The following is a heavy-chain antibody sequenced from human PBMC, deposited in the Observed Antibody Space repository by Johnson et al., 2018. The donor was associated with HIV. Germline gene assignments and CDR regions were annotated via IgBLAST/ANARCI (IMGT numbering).Heavy chain of an antibody. CDR1: GFTFSSYA. D-gene: IGHD1-26*01. V-gene: IGHV3-30-3*01. J-gene: IGHJ3*02. Sequence: QVQLVESGGGVVQPGRSLRLSCAASGFTFSSYAMHWVRQAPGKGLEWVAVISYDGSNKYSADSVKGRFTISRDNSKNTLYLQMNSLRAEDTAVYYCAREWELLGSAFDIWGQGTMVTVSS. CDR2: ISYDGSNK. CDR3: AREWELLGSAFDI.